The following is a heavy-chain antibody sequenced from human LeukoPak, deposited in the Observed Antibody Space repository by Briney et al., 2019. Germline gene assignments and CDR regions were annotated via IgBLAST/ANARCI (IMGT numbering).Heavy chain of an antibody. V-gene: IGHV3-33*01. D-gene: IGHD2-2*01. CDR1: GFTFSSYG. CDR3: ARVGIVVVPAAKQVYYYYMDV. Sequence: GRSLRLSCAASGFTFSSYGMHWVRQAPGKGLEWVAVIWYDGSNKYYADSVKGRFTISRDNSKNTLYLQMNSLRAEDTAVYYCARVGIVVVPAAKQVYYYYMDVWGKGTTVTVSS. J-gene: IGHJ6*03. CDR2: IWYDGSNK.